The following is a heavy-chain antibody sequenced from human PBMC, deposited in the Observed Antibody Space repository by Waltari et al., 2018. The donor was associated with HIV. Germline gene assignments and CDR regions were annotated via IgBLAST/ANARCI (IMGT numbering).Heavy chain of an antibody. V-gene: IGHV3-66*01. CDR3: ARVYSGPYTGDY. CDR2: IYSGGST. D-gene: IGHD4-4*01. CDR1: AFTVSRIY. Sequence: EVQLVESGGGLVQPGGSLRLSCAASAFTVSRIYMSWVRQAPGKGLEWVSVIYSGGSTYYADSVKGRFTIARDNSKNTLYLQMNSLRAEDTAVYYCARVYSGPYTGDYWGQGTLVTVSS. J-gene: IGHJ4*02.